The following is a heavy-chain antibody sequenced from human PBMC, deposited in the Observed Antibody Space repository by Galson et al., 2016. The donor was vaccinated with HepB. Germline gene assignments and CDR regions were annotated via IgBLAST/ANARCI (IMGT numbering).Heavy chain of an antibody. J-gene: IGHJ4*02. D-gene: IGHD2-15*01. Sequence: SVKVSCKASGGTFSTYAIGWVRQAPRHGLEWMGRIVPMFGVTTYAEKFQGRVTFTAGKSTNTAYMELSSLTSEDTAIYYCATYRVPTLGRQYFFDYWGQGSLVTVSS. CDR1: GGTFSTYA. V-gene: IGHV1-69*04. CDR2: IVPMFGVT. CDR3: ATYRVPTLGRQYFFDY.